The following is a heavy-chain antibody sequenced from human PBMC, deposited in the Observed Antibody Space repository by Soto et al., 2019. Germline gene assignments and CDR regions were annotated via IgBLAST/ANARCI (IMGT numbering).Heavy chain of an antibody. Sequence: QEYLVESGGGVVQPGRSLRLSCAASGFTFSNYPMHWVRQAPGKGLEWVGLILYDGNNKYYADSLKGRFTISRDNSKNTLYLQMNSLRLEDTAVYYCARDPGRETAAGGGRPAGNFFDPWGQGTLVTVSS. D-gene: IGHD6-13*01. CDR1: GFTFSNYP. CDR3: ARDPGRETAAGGGRPAGNFFDP. V-gene: IGHV3-30-3*01. CDR2: ILYDGNNK. J-gene: IGHJ5*02.